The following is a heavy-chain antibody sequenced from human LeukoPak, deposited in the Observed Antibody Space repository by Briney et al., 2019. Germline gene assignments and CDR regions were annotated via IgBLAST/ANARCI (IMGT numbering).Heavy chain of an antibody. CDR3: ARGRWSANDPDSSNYLGGFYYLDV. CDR2: IYHSGST. Sequence: SETLSLTCAVSGYSISSGYYCGWIRQPPGKGLEWIRTIYHSGSTYYNPSLKSRVTISVDTSKNQFSLRLSSVTAADTALYFCARGRWSANDPDSSNYLGGFYYLDVWGNGTTVIVSS. J-gene: IGHJ6*04. V-gene: IGHV4-38-2*01. D-gene: IGHD3-22*01. CDR1: GYSISSGYY.